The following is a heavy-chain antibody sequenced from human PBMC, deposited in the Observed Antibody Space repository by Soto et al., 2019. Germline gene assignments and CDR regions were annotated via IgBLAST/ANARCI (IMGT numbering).Heavy chain of an antibody. J-gene: IGHJ4*02. D-gene: IGHD3-22*01. Sequence: SETLSLTCAVYGGSFSGYYWSWIRQPPGKGLEWIGEINHSGSTYYNPSLTSRVTISVDTSKNQFSLRLSSVTAADTAVYYCARALDYYDSSGHYVAGSNDYWGQGTLVTVSS. V-gene: IGHV4-34*01. CDR1: GGSFSGYY. CDR3: ARALDYYDSSGHYVAGSNDY. CDR2: INHSGST.